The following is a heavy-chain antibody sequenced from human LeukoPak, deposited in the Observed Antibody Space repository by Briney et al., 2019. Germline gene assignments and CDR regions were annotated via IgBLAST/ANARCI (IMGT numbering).Heavy chain of an antibody. CDR3: AGRLLWFGGAFDP. CDR1: GGSITSSSHY. V-gene: IGHV4-39*01. CDR2: IYYDGSA. Sequence: SETLSLTCSVSGGSITSSSHYWGWIRQPPGKGLQWIGLIYYDGSAYYNLSLKSRLTISIDTSKSQFSLQLSSVTAADTAVYYCAGRLLWFGGAFDPWGQGTLVTVSS. D-gene: IGHD3-10*01. J-gene: IGHJ5*02.